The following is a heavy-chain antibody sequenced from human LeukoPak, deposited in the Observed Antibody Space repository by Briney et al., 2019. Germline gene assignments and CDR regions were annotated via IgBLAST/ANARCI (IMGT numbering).Heavy chain of an antibody. V-gene: IGHV4-39*07. Sequence: SETLSLTCTVSGGSISSSSYCWGWIRQPPGKGLEWIGSIFYSGSTYYNPSLKSRVTISVDTSKNQFSLKLSSVTAADTAVYYCARDQNSYGDYFDYWGQGTLVTVSS. CDR2: IFYSGST. CDR3: ARDQNSYGDYFDY. J-gene: IGHJ4*02. D-gene: IGHD4-17*01. CDR1: GGSISSSSYC.